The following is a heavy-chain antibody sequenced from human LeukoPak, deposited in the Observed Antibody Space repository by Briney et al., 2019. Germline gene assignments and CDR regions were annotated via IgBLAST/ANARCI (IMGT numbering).Heavy chain of an antibody. D-gene: IGHD2-15*01. Sequence: PSETLSLTCIISGGSISDYYWGWIRQPPGKGLEWIGSIYYRGSTYYNPSLKSRVTISVDTSKNQFSLKLSSVTAADTAVYYCARGYCSGGSCYSYYYYNYMDVWGKGTTVTVSS. CDR3: ARGYCSGGSCYSYYYYNYMDV. CDR2: IYYRGST. V-gene: IGHV4-39*07. J-gene: IGHJ6*03. CDR1: GGSISDYY.